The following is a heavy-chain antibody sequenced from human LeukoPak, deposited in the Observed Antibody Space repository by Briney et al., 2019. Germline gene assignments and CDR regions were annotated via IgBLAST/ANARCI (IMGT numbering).Heavy chain of an antibody. CDR3: ASLGPSGSYYGGFDY. J-gene: IGHJ4*02. CDR1: GGTFSSYA. Sequence: GASVKVSCKASGGTFSSYAISWVRQAPGQGLEWMGGIIPIFGTANYAQKFQGRVTITTDESTSTAYMALSSLRSEDTAVYYCASLGPSGSYYGGFDYWGQGTLVTVSS. V-gene: IGHV1-69*05. D-gene: IGHD1-26*01. CDR2: IIPIFGTA.